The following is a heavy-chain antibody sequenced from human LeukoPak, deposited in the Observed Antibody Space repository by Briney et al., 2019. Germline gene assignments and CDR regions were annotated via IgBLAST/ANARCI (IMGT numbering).Heavy chain of an antibody. J-gene: IGHJ4*02. CDR2: ISGSGYS. CDR1: GFTFSSYA. V-gene: IGHV3-23*01. Sequence: GGSLRLSCAASGFTFSSYAMSWVRQAPGKGLEWVSGISGSGYSYYADSVQGRFTISRDNSKKTLNLQMNNLRAEDTAVYYCAKRTVSAADYDYVWGTYRRGYPSSGYSDYWGQGTLVTVSS. CDR3: AKRTVSAADYDYVWGTYRRGYPSSGYSDY. D-gene: IGHD3-16*02.